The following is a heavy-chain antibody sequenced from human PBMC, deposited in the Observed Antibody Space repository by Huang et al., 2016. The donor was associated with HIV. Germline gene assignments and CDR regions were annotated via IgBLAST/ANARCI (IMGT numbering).Heavy chain of an antibody. D-gene: IGHD1-7*01. V-gene: IGHV3-7*03. J-gene: IGHJ6*02. CDR2: SRQDESEK. Sequence: VESGGRLVQPGGSIRLSCVGSTFMFGAYWMGWVRQPPVKGLEWVANSRQDESEKYYVDSVKGRFNISRDNAKKVVFLEMNNVRVEDTATYFCATKTAGMDIWGQGTTVTVS. CDR1: TFMFGAYW. CDR3: ATKTAGMDI.